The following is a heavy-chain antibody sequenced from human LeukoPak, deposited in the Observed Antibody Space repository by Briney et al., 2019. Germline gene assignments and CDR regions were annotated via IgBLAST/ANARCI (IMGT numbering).Heavy chain of an antibody. J-gene: IGHJ4*02. Sequence: GGSLRLSCAPSGFTLSSNYMSWVRQAPGKGLEWVSVIYSGGSTYYADSVKGRFTISRDNSKNTLYLQMNRLRAEDTAVYYSAGQEGGHYFDDWGQGTLVTVSS. CDR2: IYSGGST. CDR3: AGQEGGHYFDD. CDR1: GFTLSSNY. V-gene: IGHV3-66*02. D-gene: IGHD3-16*01.